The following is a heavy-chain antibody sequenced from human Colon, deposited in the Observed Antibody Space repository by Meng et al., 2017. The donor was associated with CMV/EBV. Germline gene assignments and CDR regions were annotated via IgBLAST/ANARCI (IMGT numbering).Heavy chain of an antibody. CDR1: GFSFSGYG. J-gene: IGHJ5*02. CDR2: IRYDESYK. CDR3: ARQEGTSSFMLHDP. Sequence: GESLKISCAASGFSFSGYGMHWVRQAPGKGLEWVAFIRYDESYKHYVDSVKGRFTIYRDNSKNTLYLQMNSLRGDDTALYYCARQEGTSSFMLHDPWGQGTLVTVSS. D-gene: IGHD2-8*01. V-gene: IGHV3-30*02.